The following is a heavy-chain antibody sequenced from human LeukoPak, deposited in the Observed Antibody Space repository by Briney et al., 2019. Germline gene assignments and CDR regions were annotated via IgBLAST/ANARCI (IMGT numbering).Heavy chain of an antibody. D-gene: IGHD2-15*01. CDR1: GGSISSDTYY. V-gene: IGHV4-61*02. CDR2: IYASGNT. CDR3: AGTRRYCSGGSCYNWFDP. J-gene: IGHJ5*02. Sequence: PSQTLSLTCTVSGGSISSDTYYWSWIRQPAGKGLEWIGRIYASGNTNYSPSLKGRVTISVDTSKNQFSLKLNSVTAADTAVYYCAGTRRYCSGGSCYNWFDPWGQGTLVTASS.